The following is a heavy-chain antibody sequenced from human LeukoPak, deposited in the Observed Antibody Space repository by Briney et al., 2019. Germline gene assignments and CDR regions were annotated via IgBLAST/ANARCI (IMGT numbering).Heavy chain of an antibody. CDR3: ARAAYCGGDCYLFDY. CDR1: SDSIYSSNYY. CDR2: IYYSGST. D-gene: IGHD2-21*02. V-gene: IGHV4-39*01. Sequence: PSETLSLTCTVSSDSIYSSNYYWGWIRQPQGKGLVWIGSIYYSGSTYYNSSIKSRVTISVDTSKNQFSLKLTSLTAADTAVYYCARAAYCGGDCYLFDYWGRGTLVIVSS. J-gene: IGHJ4*02.